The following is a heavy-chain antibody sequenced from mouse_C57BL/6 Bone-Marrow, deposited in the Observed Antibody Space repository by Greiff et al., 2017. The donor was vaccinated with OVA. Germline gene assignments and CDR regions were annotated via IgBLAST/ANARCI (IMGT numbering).Heavy chain of an antibody. CDR2: IDPSDSYT. Sequence: QVQLQQPGAELVRPGTSVKLSCKASGYTFTSYWMHWVKQRPGQGLEWIGVIDPSDSYTNYNQKFKGKATLTVDTSSSTAYMQLSSLTSEDSAVYYCASSYYYFDYWGQGTTLTVSS. CDR1: GYTFTSYW. CDR3: ASSYYYFDY. J-gene: IGHJ2*01. V-gene: IGHV1-59*01.